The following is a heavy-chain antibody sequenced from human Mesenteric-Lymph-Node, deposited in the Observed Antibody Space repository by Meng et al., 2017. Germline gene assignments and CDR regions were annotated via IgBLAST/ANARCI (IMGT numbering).Heavy chain of an antibody. CDR3: AKGYGDRGKEDAFDI. J-gene: IGHJ3*02. CDR1: GFTFSSYW. Sequence: GESLKISCAASGFTFSSYWMSWVRQAPGKGLEWVSAISGSGGSTYYADSVKGRFTISRDNSKNTLYLQMNSLRAEDTAVYYCAKGYGDRGKEDAFDIWGQGTMVTVSS. V-gene: IGHV3-23*01. D-gene: IGHD4-17*01. CDR2: ISGSGGST.